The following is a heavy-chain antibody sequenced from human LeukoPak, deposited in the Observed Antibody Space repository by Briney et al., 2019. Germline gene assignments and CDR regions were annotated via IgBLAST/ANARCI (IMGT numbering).Heavy chain of an antibody. D-gene: IGHD5-24*01. J-gene: IGHJ6*02. CDR1: GFTFSSYA. Sequence: PGGSLRLSCAASGFTFSSYAMSWVRQAPGKGLEWVSAISGSGGSTYYADSVKGRFTISRDNSKNTLYLQMNSLRAEDTAVYYCARDSRLDGYNSADYYYYYGMDVWGQGTTVTVSS. CDR3: ARDSRLDGYNSADYYYYYGMDV. CDR2: ISGSGGST. V-gene: IGHV3-23*01.